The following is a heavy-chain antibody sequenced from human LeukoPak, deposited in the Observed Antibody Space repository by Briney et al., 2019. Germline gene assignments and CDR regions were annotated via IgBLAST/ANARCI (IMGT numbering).Heavy chain of an antibody. CDR1: GFTFSSYS. V-gene: IGHV3-21*01. CDR3: ARAAYGDYGLDY. J-gene: IGHJ4*02. Sequence: KPGGSLRLSCAASGFTFSSYSMNWVRQAPGKGLEWVSSISSSSSYIYYADSVKGRFTISRDNAKNSLYLQMNSMRAEDTAVYYWARAAYGDYGLDYWGQGTLVTVSS. D-gene: IGHD4-17*01. CDR2: ISSSSSYI.